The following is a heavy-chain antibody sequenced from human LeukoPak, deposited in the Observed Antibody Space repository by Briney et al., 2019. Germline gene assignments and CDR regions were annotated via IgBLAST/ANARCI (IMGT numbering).Heavy chain of an antibody. CDR1: VGSFNDYR. J-gene: IGHJ4*02. D-gene: IGHD6-19*01. CDR2: INHGGST. Sequence: SETLPLTCAVYVGSFNDYRWSWIRQSPEKGLEWIGDINHGGSTNYNPSLKSRVTISVDTSKNQFSLKVTSVTAADTAVYWCARDLRYSSGRPAAGEDYWGQGTLVTVSS. CDR3: ARDLRYSSGRPAAGEDY. V-gene: IGHV4-34*01.